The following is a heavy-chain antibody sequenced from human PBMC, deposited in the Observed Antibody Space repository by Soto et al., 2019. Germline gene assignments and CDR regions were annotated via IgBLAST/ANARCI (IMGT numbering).Heavy chain of an antibody. CDR3: ATDVVRSTGGDS. Sequence: QVQLVQSGAEVKEPGSSVEVSCKTSGGTFTTSSFVWVRQGPGQGLEWMGGIIPIFSKTNLAPKFQGRVTFTADESTRTVYMELSSLRSEDTAIYYCATDVVRSTGGDSWGQGTLVTVSS. V-gene: IGHV1-69*01. D-gene: IGHD7-27*01. CDR2: IIPIFSKT. CDR1: GGTFTTSS. J-gene: IGHJ4*02.